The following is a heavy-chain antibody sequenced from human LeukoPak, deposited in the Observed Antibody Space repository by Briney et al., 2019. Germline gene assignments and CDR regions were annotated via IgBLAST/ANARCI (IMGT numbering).Heavy chain of an antibody. J-gene: IGHJ3*02. CDR1: GFTFSSYS. CDR2: ISSSSSTI. CDR3: ARERGPYVAVTGDAFDI. Sequence: GGSLRLSCAASGFTFSSYSMNWVRQAPGKGLEWVSYISSSSSTIYYADSVKGRFTISRDNAKNSLYLQMNSLRAEDTAVYNCARERGPYVAVTGDAFDIWGQGTMVTVSS. D-gene: IGHD6-19*01. V-gene: IGHV3-48*01.